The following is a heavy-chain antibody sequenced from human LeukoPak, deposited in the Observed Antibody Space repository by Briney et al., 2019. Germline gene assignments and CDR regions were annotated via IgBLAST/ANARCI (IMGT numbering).Heavy chain of an antibody. J-gene: IGHJ3*02. CDR3: ATSLGYYDSSGPDAFDI. Sequence: ASVKVSCKVSGYTLTELSMHWVRQAPGKGLEWMGSFDPEDGETIYAQKFQGRVTMTEDTSTDTAYMELSSLRFEDTAVYYCATSLGYYDSSGPDAFDIWGQGTMVTVSS. D-gene: IGHD3-22*01. CDR2: FDPEDGET. CDR1: GYTLTELS. V-gene: IGHV1-24*01.